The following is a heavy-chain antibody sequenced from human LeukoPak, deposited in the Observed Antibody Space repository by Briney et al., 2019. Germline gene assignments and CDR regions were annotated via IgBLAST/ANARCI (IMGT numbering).Heavy chain of an antibody. CDR2: ISGDGGST. CDR3: AKEEKPDILTGYPSRTFDY. CDR1: GFTFDDYA. D-gene: IGHD3-9*01. V-gene: IGHV3-43*02. J-gene: IGHJ4*02. Sequence: GGSLRLSCAASGFTFDDYALHWVRQAPGKGLEWVSLISGDGGSTYYADSVKGRFTISRDNSKNSLYLQMNSLRTEDTALYYCAKEEKPDILTGYPSRTFDYWGQGTLVTVSS.